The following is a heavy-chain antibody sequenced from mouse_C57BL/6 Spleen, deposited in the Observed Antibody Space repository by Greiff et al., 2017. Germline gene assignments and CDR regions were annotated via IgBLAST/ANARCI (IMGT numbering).Heavy chain of an antibody. CDR3: ARRESYDGCPYCCAMDY. J-gene: IGHJ4*01. V-gene: IGHV1-55*01. Sequence: QVQLQQPGAELVKPGASVKMSWKASGYTFTSYWITWVKQRPGQGLEWIGDIYPGSGSTNYNEKFKSKATLTVDTSSSTAYMQLSSLTSEDSAVYYCARRESYDGCPYCCAMDYWGQGTSVTVSS. D-gene: IGHD2-3*01. CDR1: GYTFTSYW. CDR2: IYPGSGST.